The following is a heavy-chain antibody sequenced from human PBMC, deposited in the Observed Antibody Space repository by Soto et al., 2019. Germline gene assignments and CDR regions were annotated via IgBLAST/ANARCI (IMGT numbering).Heavy chain of an antibody. CDR2: ISAYNGNT. D-gene: IGHD1-26*01. V-gene: IGHV1-18*01. CDR1: GYTFTSYG. J-gene: IGHJ4*02. Sequence: QVQLVQSGAEVKKPGASVKVSCKASGYTFTSYGISWVRQAPGQGLEWMGWISAYNGNTNYAQKLQGRVTMTTDTATSTAYIELRSLKSDDTAVYYLSGGGTELLSPFEHWGQGTLVTVSS. CDR3: SGGGTELLSPFEH.